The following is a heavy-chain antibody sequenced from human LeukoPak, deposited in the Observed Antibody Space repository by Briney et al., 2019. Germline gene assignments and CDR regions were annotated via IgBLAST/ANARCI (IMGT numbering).Heavy chain of an antibody. D-gene: IGHD3-22*01. CDR2: IYYSGST. CDR1: GGSFSDYY. V-gene: IGHV4-34*01. CDR3: ARDPAYYYDSSGYFLGFDY. J-gene: IGHJ4*02. Sequence: SETLSLTCAVYGGSFSDYYWSWIRQPPGKGLEWIGSIYYSGSTYYNPSLKSRVTISVDTSKNQFSLKLSSVTAADTAVYYCARDPAYYYDSSGYFLGFDYWGQGTLVTVSS.